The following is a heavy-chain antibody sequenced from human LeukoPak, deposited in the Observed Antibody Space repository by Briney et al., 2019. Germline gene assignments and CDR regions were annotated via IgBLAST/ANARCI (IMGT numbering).Heavy chain of an antibody. CDR3: AVFTMVRGVIDY. D-gene: IGHD3-10*01. V-gene: IGHV3-7*01. J-gene: IGHJ4*02. CDR1: GFTFGSYW. Sequence: GGSLRLSCAASGFTFGSYWMSWVRQAPGKGLEWVADIKQDGSEKYYVDSVKGRFTISRDNAKNSLYLQMNSLRAEDTAVYYCAVFTMVRGVIDYWGQGTLVTVSS. CDR2: IKQDGSEK.